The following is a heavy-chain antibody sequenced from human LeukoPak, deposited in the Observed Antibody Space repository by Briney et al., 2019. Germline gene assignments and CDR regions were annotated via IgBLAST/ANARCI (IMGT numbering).Heavy chain of an antibody. Sequence: ASVKVSCKASGYTFTGYYMHWVRQAPGQGLEWMGWINPNSGSTNYAQKFQGRVTMTRDTSISTAYMELSRLRSDETAVYYCARVNKYSSGWFFDYWGQGTLVTVSS. V-gene: IGHV1-2*02. D-gene: IGHD6-19*01. CDR1: GYTFTGYY. CDR3: ARVNKYSSGWFFDY. J-gene: IGHJ4*02. CDR2: INPNSGST.